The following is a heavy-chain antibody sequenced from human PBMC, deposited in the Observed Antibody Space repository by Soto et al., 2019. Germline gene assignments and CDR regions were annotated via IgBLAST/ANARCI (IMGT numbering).Heavy chain of an antibody. CDR3: ARRGFCSSTNCPPGYYYYYMDV. CDR1: GYSFTSYW. D-gene: IGHD2-2*01. Sequence: GESLKISCKGSGYSFTSYWIGWVRQMPGKGLEWMGIICPGDSDTRYSPSFQGQVTISADKSISTAYLQWSSLKASDTAMYYCARRGFCSSTNCPPGYYYYYMDVWGKGTTVTVSS. CDR2: ICPGDSDT. V-gene: IGHV5-51*01. J-gene: IGHJ6*03.